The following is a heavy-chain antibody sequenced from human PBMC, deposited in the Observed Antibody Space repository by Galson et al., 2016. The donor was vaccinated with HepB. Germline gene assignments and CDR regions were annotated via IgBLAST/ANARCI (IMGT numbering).Heavy chain of an antibody. CDR1: GFSLSTSGMC. Sequence: PALVKPTQTLTLTCTFSGFSLSTSGMCVSWIRQPPGKALEWLALIDWDDDKYYSTSLKTRLTISKDTSKNQVVLTMTNMDPVDTATYYCARIRGIAAAGPFDYWGRGTLVTVSS. J-gene: IGHJ4*02. V-gene: IGHV2-70*01. CDR2: IDWDDDK. D-gene: IGHD6-13*01. CDR3: ARIRGIAAAGPFDY.